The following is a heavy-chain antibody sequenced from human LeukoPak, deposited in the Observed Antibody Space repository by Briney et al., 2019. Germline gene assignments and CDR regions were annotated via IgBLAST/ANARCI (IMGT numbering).Heavy chain of an antibody. CDR1: GGSFSGYY. J-gene: IGHJ1*01. V-gene: IGHV4-34*01. Sequence: SETLSLTCAVYGGSFSGYYWSWIRQPPGKGLEWIGEINHSGSTNYNPSLKSRVTISVDTSKNQFSLKLSSVTAADTAVYYCARAQRAVPAARAFQHWGQVTLVTVSS. CDR3: ARAQRAVPAARAFQH. D-gene: IGHD2-2*01. CDR2: INHSGST.